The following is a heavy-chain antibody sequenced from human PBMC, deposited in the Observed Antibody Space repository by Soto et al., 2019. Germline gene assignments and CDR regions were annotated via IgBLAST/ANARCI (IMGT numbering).Heavy chain of an antibody. D-gene: IGHD3-10*01. V-gene: IGHV1-69*13. CDR3: ARGLLWLGELLSEHYYYYGMDV. J-gene: IGHJ6*02. CDR2: IIPIIGTA. CDR1: GGTLSSSA. Sequence: SVKVSCKASGGTLSSSAITWVRQAPGQGLEWMGGIIPIIGTANYAQKFQGRVTITADESTTTGYMEMSSLRSEDTAVYYCARGLLWLGELLSEHYYYYGMDVWGQGTTVTVSS.